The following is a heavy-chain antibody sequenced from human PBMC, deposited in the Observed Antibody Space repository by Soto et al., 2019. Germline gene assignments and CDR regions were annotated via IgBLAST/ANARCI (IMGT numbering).Heavy chain of an antibody. CDR3: ARMDLRLHDAFDI. CDR1: GGSISNDDSY. V-gene: IGHV4-30-4*01. CDR2: IYHSGST. J-gene: IGHJ3*02. Sequence: SETLSLTCAVSGGSISNDDSYWSWIRQPPGKGLEWIGYIYHSGSTHYSPSLKSRVIISVDMAKSQFSLKLTSVTAADTAVYYCARMDLRLHDAFDIWGQGTMVTVSS. D-gene: IGHD4-17*01.